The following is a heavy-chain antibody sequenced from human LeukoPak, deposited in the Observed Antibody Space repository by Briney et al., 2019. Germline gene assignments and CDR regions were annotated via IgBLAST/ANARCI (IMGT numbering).Heavy chain of an antibody. V-gene: IGHV4-34*01. CDR2: ISHSGSA. CDR3: ARVDIAATGYFDY. CDR1: GGSFSGYY. D-gene: IGHD6-13*01. J-gene: IGHJ4*02. Sequence: SETLSLTCAVYGGSFSGYYWTWIRQPPGKGLEWIGEISHSGSANYNPSLKSRVTISVDTSKNQFSLKVRSVTAADTAMYYCARVDIAATGYFDYWGQGTLVTVSS.